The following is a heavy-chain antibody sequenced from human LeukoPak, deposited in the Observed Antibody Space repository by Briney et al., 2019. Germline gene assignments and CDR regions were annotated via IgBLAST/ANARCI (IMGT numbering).Heavy chain of an antibody. D-gene: IGHD3-10*01. CDR1: GYSISSGYY. CDR2: AYHNGRT. Sequence: SETLFLTCAVSGYSISSGYYWGWIRQSPGKGLEWIGSAYHNGRTYYSPSLKSRVTISVDTSKNQVSLKLRSVTAADTAVYYCARAKSIITEVRGAVPGRFDFWGQGTLVTVSS. CDR3: ARAKSIITEVRGAVPGRFDF. J-gene: IGHJ4*02. V-gene: IGHV4-38-2*01.